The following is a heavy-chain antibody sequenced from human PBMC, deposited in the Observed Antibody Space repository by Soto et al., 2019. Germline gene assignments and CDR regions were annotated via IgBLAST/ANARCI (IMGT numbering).Heavy chain of an antibody. V-gene: IGHV3-30-3*01. CDR1: GFPFRSYG. CDR2: ISYDGSNK. CDR3: ARDPGRGSSWSDYYYYGMDV. J-gene: IGHJ6*02. Sequence: GSLRRSCVASGFPFRSYGMHWVRQDPGKGLEWVAVISYDGSNKYYADSVKGRFTISRDNSKNTLYLQMNSLRAEDTAVYYCARDPGRGSSWSDYYYYGMDVWGQGTTVTVSS. D-gene: IGHD6-13*01.